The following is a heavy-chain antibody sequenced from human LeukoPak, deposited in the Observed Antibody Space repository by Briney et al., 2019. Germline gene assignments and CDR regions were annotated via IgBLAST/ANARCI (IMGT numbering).Heavy chain of an antibody. CDR1: GYTFTGYY. CDR2: INPNSGGT. D-gene: IGHD3-10*01. Sequence: ASVKVSCKASGYTFTGYYMHWVRQAPGQGLEWMGWINPNSGGTNYAQKFQGRVTMTRDTSISTAYMELSRLRSDDTAVYYCAAGRGYYGSGSYYNVDDSFDIWGHGTMVTVSS. CDR3: AAGRGYYGSGSYYNVDDSFDI. V-gene: IGHV1-2*02. J-gene: IGHJ3*02.